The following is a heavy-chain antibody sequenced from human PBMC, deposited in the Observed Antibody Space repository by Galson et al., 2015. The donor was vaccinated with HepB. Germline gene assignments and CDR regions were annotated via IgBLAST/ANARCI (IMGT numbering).Heavy chain of an antibody. CDR3: ARDIGTYYYGSGSYYSVPNWFDP. Sequence: SLRLSCAASGFTFSSYGMHWVRQAPGKGLEWVAVISYDGSNKYYADSVKGRFTISRDNSKNTLYLQMNSLRAEDTAVYYCARDIGTYYYGSGSYYSVPNWFDPWGQGTLVTVSS. V-gene: IGHV3-30*03. D-gene: IGHD3-10*01. CDR2: ISYDGSNK. J-gene: IGHJ5*02. CDR1: GFTFSSYG.